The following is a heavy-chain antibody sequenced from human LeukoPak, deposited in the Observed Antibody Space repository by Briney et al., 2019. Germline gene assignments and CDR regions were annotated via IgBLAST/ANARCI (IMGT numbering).Heavy chain of an antibody. V-gene: IGHV1-3*01. J-gene: IGHJ4*02. CDR3: ARSHSSSSSGTFDY. CDR1: GYTFTSYA. CDR2: INAGNGNT. Sequence: ASVKVSCKVSGYTFTSYAMHWVRQAPGQRLEWMGWINAGNGNTKYSQKFQGRVTITRDTSASTAYMELSSLRSEDTAVYYCARSHSSSSSGTFDYWGQGTLVTVSS. D-gene: IGHD6-6*01.